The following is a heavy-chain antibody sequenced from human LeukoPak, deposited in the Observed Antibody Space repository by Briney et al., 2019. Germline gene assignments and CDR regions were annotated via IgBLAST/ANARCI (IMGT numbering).Heavy chain of an antibody. V-gene: IGHV3-21*01. CDR1: GFTFNRYN. CDR3: ARGTGALLQH. CDR2: ISSSSSYI. D-gene: IGHD1-1*01. Sequence: GGSLRLSCAASGFTFNRYNMNWVRQAPGKGLEWVSSISSSSSYIYYADSVKGRFTISRDNAKNSLYLQMNSLRAEDTAVYYCARGTGALLQHWGQGTLVTVSS. J-gene: IGHJ1*01.